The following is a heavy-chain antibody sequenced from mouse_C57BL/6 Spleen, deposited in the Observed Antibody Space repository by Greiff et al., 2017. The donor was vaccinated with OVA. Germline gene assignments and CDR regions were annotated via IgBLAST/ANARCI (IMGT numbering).Heavy chain of an antibody. CDR2: ISYDGSN. CDR3: ARGAWGAWFAY. V-gene: IGHV3-6*01. D-gene: IGHD4-1*01. Sequence: EVHLVESGPGLVKPSQSLSLTCSVTGYSITSGYYWNWIRQFPGNKLEWMGYISYDGSNNYNPSLKNRISITRDTSKNQFFLKLNSVTTEDTATYYCARGAWGAWFAYWGQGTLVTVSA. CDR1: GYSITSGYY. J-gene: IGHJ3*01.